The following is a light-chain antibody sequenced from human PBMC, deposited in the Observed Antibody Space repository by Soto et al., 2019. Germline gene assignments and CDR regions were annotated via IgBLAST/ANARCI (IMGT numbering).Light chain of an antibody. CDR1: QSVSSTY. CDR3: HQYGSSPGT. V-gene: IGKV3-20*01. CDR2: GAS. J-gene: IGKJ1*01. Sequence: EIVLPQSPGTLSLSPGERATLSCRASQSVSSTYLAWYQQKPGQAPRLLIYGASSRATGIPDGCSGSESGTDFTLTISTLEPEDFEVYYCHQYGSSPGTFGQGTKVDIK.